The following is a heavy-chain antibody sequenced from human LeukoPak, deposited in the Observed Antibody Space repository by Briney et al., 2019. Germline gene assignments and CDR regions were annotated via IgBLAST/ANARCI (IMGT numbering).Heavy chain of an antibody. Sequence: SVKVSCKASGGTFSSYAISWVRQAPGQGLEWMGGIIPIFGTANYAQKFQGRVTITTDESTSTAYMELSGLRSEDTAVYYCARSYYYDSSGYTYFDYWGQGTLVTVSS. CDR2: IIPIFGTA. V-gene: IGHV1-69*05. D-gene: IGHD3-22*01. J-gene: IGHJ4*02. CDR1: GGTFSSYA. CDR3: ARSYYYDSSGYTYFDY.